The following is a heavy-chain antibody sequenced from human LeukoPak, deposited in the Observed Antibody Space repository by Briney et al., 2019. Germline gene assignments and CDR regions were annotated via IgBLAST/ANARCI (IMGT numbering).Heavy chain of an antibody. CDR3: ARDYEAYCGGDCYEFDY. Sequence: PGGSLRLSCAASGFTFSSYGMHWVRQAPGKGLEWVAVIWYDGSNKYYADSVKGRFTISRDNSKNTLYLQMNSLRAEDTAVYYCARDYEAYCGGDCYEFDYWGQGTLVTVSS. J-gene: IGHJ4*02. CDR1: GFTFSSYG. D-gene: IGHD2-21*02. CDR2: IWYDGSNK. V-gene: IGHV3-33*01.